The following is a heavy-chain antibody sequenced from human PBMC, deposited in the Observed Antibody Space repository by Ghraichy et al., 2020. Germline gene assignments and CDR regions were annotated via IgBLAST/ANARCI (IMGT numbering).Heavy chain of an antibody. CDR3: EGPYYDNSGHYDVC. V-gene: IGHV3-48*03. CDR2: ISSSGETM. Sequence: GGSLRLSCAASGFTFSSYEMNWVRQAPGKGLEWVSYISSSGETMYYADSVKGRFTISRDNAKNSLYLQMNSLRAEDTAVYYCEGPYYDNSGHYDVCWGQGILVTVSS. CDR1: GFTFSSYE. D-gene: IGHD3-22*01. J-gene: IGHJ4*02.